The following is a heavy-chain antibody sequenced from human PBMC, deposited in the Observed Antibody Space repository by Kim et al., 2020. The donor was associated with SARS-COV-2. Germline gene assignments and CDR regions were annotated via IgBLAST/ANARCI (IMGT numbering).Heavy chain of an antibody. CDR1: GGSISSSSYY. D-gene: IGHD3-22*01. CDR3: ARQGKYYYDSSGLWYFDL. Sequence: SETLSVTCTVSGGSISSSSYYWGWIRQPPGKGLEWIGSIYYSGSTYYNPSLKSRVTISVDTSKNQFSLKLSSVTAADTAVYYCARQGKYYYDSSGLWYFDLWGRGTLVTVSS. V-gene: IGHV4-39*01. J-gene: IGHJ2*01. CDR2: IYYSGST.